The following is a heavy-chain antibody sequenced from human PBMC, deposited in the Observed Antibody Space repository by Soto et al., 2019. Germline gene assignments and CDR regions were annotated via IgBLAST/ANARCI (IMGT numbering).Heavy chain of an antibody. Sequence: QVQLQEWGPGLVKPSETLSLTCTVSGASISSSYWSWIRQPAGKGLEWIGRIYTSGSTNYNPSLKSRLTMSGDTSRNQFSLKLTSVTAADTAFYYCVRDKGGSYADAFDIWGQGTMVTVSS. CDR3: VRDKGGSYADAFDI. J-gene: IGHJ3*02. CDR2: IYTSGST. D-gene: IGHD1-26*01. V-gene: IGHV4-4*07. CDR1: GASISSSY.